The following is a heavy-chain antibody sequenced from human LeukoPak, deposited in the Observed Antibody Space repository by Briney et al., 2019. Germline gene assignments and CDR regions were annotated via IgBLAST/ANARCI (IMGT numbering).Heavy chain of an antibody. J-gene: IGHJ2*01. V-gene: IGHV4-59*01. Sequence: SETLSLTCTVSGGSISSYYWSWIRRPPGKGLEWIGYIYYSESTNYNPSLKSRVTISVDTSKNQFSLKLSSVTAADTAVYYCARVVVGATTTSFWYFDLWGRGTLVTVSS. CDR2: IYYSEST. D-gene: IGHD1-26*01. CDR1: GGSISSYY. CDR3: ARVVVGATTTSFWYFDL.